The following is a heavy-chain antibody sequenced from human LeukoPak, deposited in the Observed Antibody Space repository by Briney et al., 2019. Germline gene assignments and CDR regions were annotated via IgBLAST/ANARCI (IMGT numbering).Heavy chain of an antibody. CDR3: ARQHGPFGEIVLDF. CDR1: GGSMSPYY. CDR2: IYYTGST. J-gene: IGHJ4*02. V-gene: IGHV4-59*08. Sequence: SETLSLTCTVSGGSMSPYYWSWIRQPPGKGLEWIGYIYYTGSTNYNPSLKTRVTMSVDTSKRQFSLKLTSVTAADTAMYYCARQHGPFGEIVLDFWGQGILVAVSS. D-gene: IGHD3-10*01.